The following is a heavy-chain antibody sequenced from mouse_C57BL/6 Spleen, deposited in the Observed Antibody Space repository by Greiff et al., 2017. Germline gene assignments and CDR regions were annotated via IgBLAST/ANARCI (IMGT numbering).Heavy chain of an antibody. D-gene: IGHD2-4*01. V-gene: IGHV14-2*01. CDR3: ARYDYDYAMDY. Sequence: VQLKESGAELVKPGASVKLSCTASGFNITDYYMHWVKQRTEQGLEWIGRIDPEDGETKYAPKFQGKATLTADTSSTTAYLQLSSLTSEDTAVYYCARYDYDYAMDYWGQGTSVTVSS. CDR1: GFNITDYY. CDR2: IDPEDGET. J-gene: IGHJ4*01.